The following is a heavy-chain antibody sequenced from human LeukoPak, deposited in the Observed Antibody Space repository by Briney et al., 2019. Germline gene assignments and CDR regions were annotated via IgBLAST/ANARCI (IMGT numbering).Heavy chain of an antibody. CDR2: ISNTGIT. CDR3: AKTYFDNSAYYSDY. D-gene: IGHD3-22*01. Sequence: SETLSLTCSVSGGSMSSSSYNWAWIRQSPGKGLEWIGKISNTGITYYNPSLKSRVTISVDTSRNPFSLELSSVTAADSAIYYCAKTYFDNSAYYSDYWGQGTLVSVSS. V-gene: IGHV4-39*01. J-gene: IGHJ4*02. CDR1: GGSMSSSSYN.